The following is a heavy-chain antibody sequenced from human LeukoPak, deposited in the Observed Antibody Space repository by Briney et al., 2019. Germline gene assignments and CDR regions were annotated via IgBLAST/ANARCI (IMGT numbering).Heavy chain of an antibody. CDR3: ARDSFRSRAGLVIGPFDY. CDR2: IIPIFGTA. D-gene: IGHD3/OR15-3a*01. Sequence: SVKVSCKASGGTFSSYAISWVRQAPGQGLEWMGGIIPIFGTANYAQKLQGRVTMTTDTSTSTAYMELRSLRSDDTAVYYCARDSFRSRAGLVIGPFDYWGQGTLVTVSS. J-gene: IGHJ4*02. V-gene: IGHV1-69*05. CDR1: GGTFSSYA.